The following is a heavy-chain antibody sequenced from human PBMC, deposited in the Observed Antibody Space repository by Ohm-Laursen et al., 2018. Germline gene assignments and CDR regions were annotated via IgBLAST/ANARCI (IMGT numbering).Heavy chain of an antibody. CDR1: GLTFSSYA. J-gene: IGHJ4*02. CDR3: AKAYCSSTSCYTGVAFDY. V-gene: IGHV3-23*01. D-gene: IGHD2-2*02. CDR2: ISGSGGST. Sequence: SLRLSCAASGLTFSSYAMSWVRQAPGKGLEWVSAISGSGGSTYYADSVKGRFTISRDNSKNTLYLQMNSLRAEDTAVYYCAKAYCSSTSCYTGVAFDYWGQGTLVTVSS.